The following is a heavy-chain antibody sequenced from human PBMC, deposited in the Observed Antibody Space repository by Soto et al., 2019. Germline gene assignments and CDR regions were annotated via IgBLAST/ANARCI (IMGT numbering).Heavy chain of an antibody. CDR2: IYYSGST. Sequence: NPSETLSLTCTVSGGSISSYYWSWIRQPPGKGLEWIGYIYYSGSTNYNPSLKSRVTISVDTSKNQFSLKLSSVTAADTAVYYCAREGSYGYEGKWFDPWGQGTLVTV. J-gene: IGHJ5*02. CDR3: AREGSYGYEGKWFDP. CDR1: GGSISSYY. D-gene: IGHD5-18*01. V-gene: IGHV4-59*01.